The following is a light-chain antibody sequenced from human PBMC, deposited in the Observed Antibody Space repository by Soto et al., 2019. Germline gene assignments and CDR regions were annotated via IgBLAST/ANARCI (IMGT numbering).Light chain of an antibody. J-gene: IGKJ1*01. CDR2: NAS. CDR3: QQYNSYSWT. CDR1: QSISSW. Sequence: DIQMTQYPSTLSASVGNRVTITCRASQSISSWLAWYQQKPGKATKLLIYNASSLESGVTSRFSGSVSGPDFTLTLSSLQPDDFATYYCQQYNSYSWTFGQGTKVEIK. V-gene: IGKV1-5*01.